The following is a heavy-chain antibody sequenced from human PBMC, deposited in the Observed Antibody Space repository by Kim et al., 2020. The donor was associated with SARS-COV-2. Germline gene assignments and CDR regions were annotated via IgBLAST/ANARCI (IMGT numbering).Heavy chain of an antibody. D-gene: IGHD2-2*01. CDR1: GFTFSTYW. CDR3: VRPSSTSFPCYYMDV. V-gene: IGHV3-74*01. Sequence: GGSLRLSYAASGFTFSTYWMYWVRQAPGKGLVWVSRVISDGSRTDYADSVKGRFTISRDNAKNTLYLQMNSLRAEDTAVYYCVRPSSTSFPCYYMDVWGKGTTVTVSS. CDR2: VISDGSRT. J-gene: IGHJ6*03.